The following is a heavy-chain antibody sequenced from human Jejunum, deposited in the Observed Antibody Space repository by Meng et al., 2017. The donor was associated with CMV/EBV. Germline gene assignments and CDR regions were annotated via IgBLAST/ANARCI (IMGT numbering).Heavy chain of an antibody. CDR2: ISSDGSST. Sequence: AASGFTFSSYWMHWDRQAPGKGLVWVSSISSDGSSTSYADSVKGRFTISRDNAKNTLHLQMNSLRAEDTAVYYCARVGYSYAYDYWGQGTLVTVSS. CDR1: GFTFSSYW. J-gene: IGHJ4*02. V-gene: IGHV3-74*01. CDR3: ARVGYSYAYDY. D-gene: IGHD5-18*01.